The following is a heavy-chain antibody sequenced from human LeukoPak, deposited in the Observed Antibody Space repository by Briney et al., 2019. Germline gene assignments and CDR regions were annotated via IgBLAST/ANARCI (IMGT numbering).Heavy chain of an antibody. J-gene: IGHJ4*02. CDR1: GFSFSDYY. CDR3: ARARITIFGVVRGNYYFDY. CDR2: ISSSGSTI. D-gene: IGHD3-3*01. V-gene: IGHV3-11*01. Sequence: GGSLRLSCAASGFSFSDYYMSWIRQAPGKGLEWVSYISSSGSTIYYADSVKGRFTISRDNAKNSLYLQMNSLRAEDTAVYYCARARITIFGVVRGNYYFDYWGQGTLVTVSS.